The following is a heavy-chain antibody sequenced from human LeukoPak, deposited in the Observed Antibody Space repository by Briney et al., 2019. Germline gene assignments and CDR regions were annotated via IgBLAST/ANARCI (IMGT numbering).Heavy chain of an antibody. J-gene: IGHJ4*02. V-gene: IGHV3-48*04. D-gene: IGHD3-16*01. CDR1: GFTFSSSS. Sequence: QSGGSLRLSCAASGFTFSSSSMNWVRQAPGKGLEWVSYISSSGSTIYYADSVKGRFTISRDNAKNSLYLQMNSLRAEDTAVYYCARDPVSRPGLWGQGTLVTVSS. CDR2: ISSSGSTI. CDR3: ARDPVSRPGL.